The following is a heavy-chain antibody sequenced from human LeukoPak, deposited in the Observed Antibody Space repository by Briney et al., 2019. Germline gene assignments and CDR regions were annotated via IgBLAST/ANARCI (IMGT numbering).Heavy chain of an antibody. V-gene: IGHV4-59*01. CDR1: GGSISNYY. CDR2: IYYSGST. D-gene: IGHD2-21*01. CDR3: ARVSIIASSHYYYGMDV. J-gene: IGHJ6*02. Sequence: PSETLSLTCTVSGGSISNYYWSWIRQPPGKGLEWIGYIYYSGSTNYNPSLKSRVTISVDTSKNQFSLKLSSVTAADTAVYYCARVSIIASSHYYYGMDVWGQGTTVTVSS.